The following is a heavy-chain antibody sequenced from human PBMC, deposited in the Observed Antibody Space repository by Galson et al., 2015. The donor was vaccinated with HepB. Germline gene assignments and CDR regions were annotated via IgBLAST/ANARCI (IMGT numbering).Heavy chain of an antibody. J-gene: IGHJ6*02. Sequence: SLRLSCAASGFTFSSYSMNWVRQAPGKGLEWVSYISSSSSTIYYADSVKGRFTISRDNAKNSLYLQMNSLRAEDTAVYYCARGMGPHSSGWYDYYYYYGMDVWGQGTTVTVSS. V-gene: IGHV3-48*04. CDR2: ISSSSSTI. D-gene: IGHD6-19*01. CDR1: GFTFSSYS. CDR3: ARGMGPHSSGWYDYYYYYGMDV.